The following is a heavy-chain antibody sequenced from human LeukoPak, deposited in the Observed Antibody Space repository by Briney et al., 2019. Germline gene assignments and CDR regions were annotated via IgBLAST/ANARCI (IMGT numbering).Heavy chain of an antibody. V-gene: IGHV3-23*01. CDR3: AKTHNWYYDY. J-gene: IGHJ4*02. CDR2: VSGGGGST. D-gene: IGHD1-1*01. Sequence: GGSLRLSCAASGFTFSSYAVSWVRQAPGKGLEWASAVSGGGGSTYYADSVKGRFTISRDNSKNTVYLQMNSLRAEDTALYYCAKTHNWYYDYWGQGTLVTVSS. CDR1: GFTFSSYA.